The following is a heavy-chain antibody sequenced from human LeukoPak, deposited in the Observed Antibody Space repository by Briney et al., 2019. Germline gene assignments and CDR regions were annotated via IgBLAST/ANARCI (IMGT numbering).Heavy chain of an antibody. Sequence: PSETLSLTCTVSGGPISSGSYYWSWIRQPAGKGLEWIGRVYSSGSTNYNPPLKSRVSISVDTSKNQFSLRLSSVTAADTAVYYCARGGYCGGDCYFYYRRRGTQVTVCS. D-gene: IGHD2-21*02. CDR1: GGPISSGSYY. V-gene: IGHV4-61*02. J-gene: IGHJ4*02. CDR3: ARGGYCGGDCYFYY. CDR2: VYSSGST.